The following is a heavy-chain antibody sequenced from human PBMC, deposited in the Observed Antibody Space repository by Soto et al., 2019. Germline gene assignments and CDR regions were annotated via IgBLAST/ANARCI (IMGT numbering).Heavy chain of an antibody. V-gene: IGHV2-26*01. D-gene: IGHD3-3*01. J-gene: IGHJ6*03. Sequence: SGPTLVNPTETLTLTCTVSGFSLSNARMGVSWIRQPPGKALEWLAHIFSNDEKSYSTSLKSRLTISKDTSKSQVVLTMTNMDPVDTATYYCARISSKVLITILGVVIPRASTTYMYARGKENTLTISS. CDR1: GFSLSNARMG. CDR3: ARISSKVLITILGVVIPRASTTYMYA. CDR2: IFSNDEK.